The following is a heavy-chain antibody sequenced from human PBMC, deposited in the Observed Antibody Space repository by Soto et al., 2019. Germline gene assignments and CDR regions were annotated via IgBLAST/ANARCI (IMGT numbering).Heavy chain of an antibody. V-gene: IGHV4-30-4*01. D-gene: IGHD3-16*01. CDR2: IYYSGRT. CDR1: GGSISSGDYY. J-gene: IGHJ4*02. Sequence: QVQLQESGPGLVKPSQTLSLTCTVSGGSISSGDYYWCWIRQPPGKGLEWIGYIYYSGRTYYNTSIKSRVTIAVETSKDKLSLKLSSVTAAHTAVYYCARDVRGSYFDYWGQGTLVTVSS. CDR3: ARDVRGSYFDY.